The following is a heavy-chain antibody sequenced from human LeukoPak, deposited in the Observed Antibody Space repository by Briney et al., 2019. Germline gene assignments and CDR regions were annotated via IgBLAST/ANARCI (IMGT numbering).Heavy chain of an antibody. D-gene: IGHD2-15*01. V-gene: IGHV4-34*01. CDR1: GGSFSGYY. Sequence: SETLSLTCAVYGGSFSGYYWSWIRQPPGKGLEWIGEINHSGSTNYNPSLKSRVTISVDTSKNQFSLKLSSVTAADTAVYYCARSRLEIVVVVAATRGYYYYYYMDVWGKGTTVTVSS. J-gene: IGHJ6*03. CDR3: ARSRLEIVVVVAATRGYYYYYYMDV. CDR2: INHSGST.